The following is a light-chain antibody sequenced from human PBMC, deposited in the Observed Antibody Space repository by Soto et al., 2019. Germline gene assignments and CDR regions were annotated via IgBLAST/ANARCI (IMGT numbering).Light chain of an antibody. CDR3: AGWDDNVKAVV. V-gene: IGLV1-44*01. J-gene: IGLJ2*01. CDR1: SSNIASNS. CDR2: TNN. Sequence: QSVLTQPPSVSGTPGQRVAISCSGSSSNIASNSVNWYQQLPTAAPTLLIYTNNRRPAAVPDRFSASKSGTSASLAISGLQSEDEAHDDCAGWDDNVKAVVSGGGTKRPVL.